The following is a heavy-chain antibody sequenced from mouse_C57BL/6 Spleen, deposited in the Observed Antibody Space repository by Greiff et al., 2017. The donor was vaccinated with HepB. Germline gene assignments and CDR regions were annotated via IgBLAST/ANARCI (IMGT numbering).Heavy chain of an antibody. V-gene: IGHV1-55*01. J-gene: IGHJ3*01. D-gene: IGHD1-1*01. Sequence: QVQLKQPGAELVKPGASVKMSCKASGYTFTSYWITWVKQRPGQGLEWIGDIYPGSGSTNYNEKFKSKATLTVDTSSSTAYMQLSSLTSEDSAVYYCAKRGYYYGSSLAEFAYWGQGTLVTVSA. CDR1: GYTFTSYW. CDR3: AKRGYYYGSSLAEFAY. CDR2: IYPGSGST.